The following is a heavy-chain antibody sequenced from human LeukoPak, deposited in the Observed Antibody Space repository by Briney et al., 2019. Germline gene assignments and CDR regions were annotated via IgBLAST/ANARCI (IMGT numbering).Heavy chain of an antibody. V-gene: IGHV3-30-3*01. J-gene: IGHJ4*02. CDR2: ISYDGSNK. CDR3: ARDLSPYIEGGELDY. Sequence: GGSLRLSCAASGFTFSSYAMHWVRQAPGKGLEWVAVISYDGSNKYYADSVKGRFTISRDNSKNTLYLQMNSLRAEDTAVYYCARDLSPYIEGGELDYWGQGTLVTVSS. D-gene: IGHD3-16*01. CDR1: GFTFSSYA.